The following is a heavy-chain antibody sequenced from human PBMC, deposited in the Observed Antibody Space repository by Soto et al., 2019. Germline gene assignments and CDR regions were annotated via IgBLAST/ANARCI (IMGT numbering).Heavy chain of an antibody. V-gene: IGHV3-74*01. D-gene: IGHD2-21*01. CDR1: GFTFSSNW. Sequence: EVQLVESGGDLVQPGGSLRLSCESSGFTFSSNWMHWVRQGPGKGLVWVSRMNPDGSTRGYADSVKGRFTISRDNARNTVFLQMSSLRAEDTAVYYCARGGEVGAGQYYLDDSWGQGILVTVSS. J-gene: IGHJ4*02. CDR3: ARGGEVGAGQYYLDDS. CDR2: MNPDGSTR.